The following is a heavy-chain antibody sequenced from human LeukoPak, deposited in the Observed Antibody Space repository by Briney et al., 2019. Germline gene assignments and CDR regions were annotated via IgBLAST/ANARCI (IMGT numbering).Heavy chain of an antibody. CDR3: ARGLNRNDYGDYGY. V-gene: IGHV4-59*01. CDR1: GGSLSSYY. J-gene: IGHJ4*02. CDR2: IYYTGST. D-gene: IGHD4-17*01. Sequence: SETLSLTCTVSGGSLSSYYWTWIRQPPGKGLEWIGYIYYTGSTSYNPSLKSRVTISVQASKNQFSLKLSSVTAADTAVYYCARGLNRNDYGDYGYWGQGTLVTVSS.